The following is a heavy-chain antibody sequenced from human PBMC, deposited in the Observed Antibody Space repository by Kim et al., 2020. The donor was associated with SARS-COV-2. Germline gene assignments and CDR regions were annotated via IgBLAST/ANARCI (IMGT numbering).Heavy chain of an antibody. V-gene: IGHV3-23*01. Sequence: SDADSVKGRFTISRDNYKNTLYLQMNSLRAEDTAVYYCAKDLRDYYDSRDWGQGTLVTVSS. J-gene: IGHJ4*02. CDR3: AKDLRDYYDSRD. D-gene: IGHD3-22*01.